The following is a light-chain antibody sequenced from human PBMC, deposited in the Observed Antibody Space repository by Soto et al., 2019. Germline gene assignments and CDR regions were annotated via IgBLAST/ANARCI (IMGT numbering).Light chain of an antibody. Sequence: EIVLTQSPGTLSLSPGERATLSCRASQTVSSTYLVWYQQKPGQAHRLLIYGASSRDPGVSDRFSGSGSGTDFTLTISRLEPEDFAVYYCHQCGNSWWTFGQGTKVEIK. CDR2: GAS. V-gene: IGKV3-20*01. CDR1: QTVSSTY. CDR3: HQCGNSWWT. J-gene: IGKJ1*01.